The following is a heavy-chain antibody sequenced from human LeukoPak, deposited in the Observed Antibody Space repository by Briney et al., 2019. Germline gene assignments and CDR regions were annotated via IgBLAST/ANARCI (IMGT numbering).Heavy chain of an antibody. Sequence: GGSLRLSCAASGFTFSSYGMHWVRPAPGKGLEWVAVIWYDGSNKYYADSVKGRFTISRDNSKNTLDLQMNSLRVEDTAVYFCATTVAGTGGYFDYWGQGTLVTVSS. V-gene: IGHV3-33*08. D-gene: IGHD6-19*01. CDR3: ATTVAGTGGYFDY. CDR2: IWYDGSNK. CDR1: GFTFSSYG. J-gene: IGHJ4*02.